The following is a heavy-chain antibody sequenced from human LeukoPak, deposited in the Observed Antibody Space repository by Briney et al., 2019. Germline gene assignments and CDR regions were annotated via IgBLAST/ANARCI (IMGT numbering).Heavy chain of an antibody. V-gene: IGHV3-48*03. CDR3: AREYYSSGWYNWLDP. Sequence: GGSLRLSCAASGFTFSTYEMNWVRQAPGKGLEWVSYISGSGSTIYYADSVKGRFTIPRDNAKNSLYLQMNSLRAEDTAVYYCAREYYSSGWYNWLDPWGQGTLVTVSS. CDR1: GFTFSTYE. J-gene: IGHJ5*02. CDR2: ISGSGSTI. D-gene: IGHD6-19*01.